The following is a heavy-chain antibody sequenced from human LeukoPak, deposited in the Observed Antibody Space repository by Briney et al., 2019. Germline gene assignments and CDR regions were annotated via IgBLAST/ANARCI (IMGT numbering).Heavy chain of an antibody. CDR1: GYTFTGYY. Sequence: ASVKVSCKASGYTFTGYYMHWVRQAPGQGLEWMGWINPNSGGTNYAQKFQGRVTMTRDTSISTAYMELSSLRSEDTAVYYCARDSNVCSSTSCYTYWYFDLWGRGTLVTVSS. V-gene: IGHV1-2*02. D-gene: IGHD2-2*02. CDR3: ARDSNVCSSTSCYTYWYFDL. CDR2: INPNSGGT. J-gene: IGHJ2*01.